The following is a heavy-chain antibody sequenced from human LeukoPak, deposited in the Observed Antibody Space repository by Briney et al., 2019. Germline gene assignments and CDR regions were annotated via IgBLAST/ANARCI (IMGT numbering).Heavy chain of an antibody. V-gene: IGHV3-74*01. CDR2: INTDGSSP. CDR1: GFTFSAYW. CDR3: AKGNRGLYYYDSSGYYDY. Sequence: GGSLRLSCAASGFTFSAYWMHWVRQAPGKGLVWVSRINTDGSSPTYADSVKGRFTISRDNSKNTLYLQMNSLRAEDTAVYYCAKGNRGLYYYDSSGYYDYWGQGTLVTVSS. J-gene: IGHJ4*02. D-gene: IGHD3-22*01.